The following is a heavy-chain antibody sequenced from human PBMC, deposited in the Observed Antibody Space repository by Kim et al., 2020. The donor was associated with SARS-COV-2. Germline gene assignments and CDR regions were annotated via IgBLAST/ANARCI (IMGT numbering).Heavy chain of an antibody. V-gene: IGHV3-23*01. CDR2: ST. J-gene: IGHJ4*02. D-gene: IGHD5-12*01. CDR3: AKIEGWLPRH. Sequence: STYYADSVKGRSTISGVDSKGTLYLQMNGLRAADPAVYYCAKIEGWLPRHWGQGTLVTVSS.